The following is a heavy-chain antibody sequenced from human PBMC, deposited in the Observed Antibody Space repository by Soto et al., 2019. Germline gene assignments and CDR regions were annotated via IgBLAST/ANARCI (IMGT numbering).Heavy chain of an antibody. CDR3: AKDIRRRGSSPYYYYYGMDV. D-gene: IGHD6-6*01. V-gene: IGHV3-9*01. CDR2: ISWNSGSI. CDR1: GFTFDDYA. J-gene: IGHJ6*02. Sequence: GGSLRLSCAASGFTFDDYAMHWVRQAPGKGLEWVSGISWNSGSIGYADSVKGRFTTSRDNAKNSLYLQMNSLRAEDTALYYCAKDIRRRGSSPYYYYYGMDVWGQGTTVTVSS.